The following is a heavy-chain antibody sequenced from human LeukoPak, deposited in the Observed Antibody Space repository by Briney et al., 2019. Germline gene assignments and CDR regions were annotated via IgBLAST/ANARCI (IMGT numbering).Heavy chain of an antibody. J-gene: IGHJ4*02. V-gene: IGHV1-18*01. CDR1: GYTFTSYG. Sequence: ASVKVSCKASGYTFTSYGISWVRQAPGQGLEWMGWISAYNGNTNYAQKLQGRVTMTTDTSTSTAYMELRSLRSDDTAVYYCARADLGPVVVAATHYDYWGQGTLVTVSS. CDR3: ARADLGPVVVAATHYDY. D-gene: IGHD2-15*01. CDR2: ISAYNGNT.